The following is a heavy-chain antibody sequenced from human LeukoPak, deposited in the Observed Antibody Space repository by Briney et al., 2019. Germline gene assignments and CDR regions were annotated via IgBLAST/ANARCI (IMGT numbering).Heavy chain of an antibody. D-gene: IGHD1-1*01. CDR2: IYYSGST. J-gene: IGHJ4*02. CDR3: ARPNENWNDEEGNYFDY. CDR1: GGSISSSSYY. Sequence: SETLSLTCTVSGGSISSSSYYWGWIRQPPGKGLEWIGSIYYSGSTYYNPPLKCRVTISVDTSKNQFSLKLSSVTAADTAVYYCARPNENWNDEEGNYFDYWGQGTLVTVSS. V-gene: IGHV4-39*01.